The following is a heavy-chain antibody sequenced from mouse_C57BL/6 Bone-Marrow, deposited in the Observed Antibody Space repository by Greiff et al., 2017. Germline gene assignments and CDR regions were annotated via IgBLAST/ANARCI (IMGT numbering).Heavy chain of an antibody. CDR3: ARGGPVVVAHFDY. CDR1: GYTFTDYY. D-gene: IGHD1-1*01. V-gene: IGHV1-19*01. Sequence: EVQLQQSGPVLVKPGASVKMSCKASGYTFTDYYMNWVKQSHGKSLEWIGVINPYNGGTSYNQKCKGKATLTVDKSSSTAYMELNSLTSEDSAVYYCARGGPVVVAHFDYWGQGTTLTVSS. J-gene: IGHJ2*01. CDR2: INPYNGGT.